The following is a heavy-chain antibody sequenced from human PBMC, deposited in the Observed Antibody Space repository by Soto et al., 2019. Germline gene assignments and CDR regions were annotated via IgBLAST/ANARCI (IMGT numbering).Heavy chain of an antibody. V-gene: IGHV5-51*01. CDR1: GYSFTSYW. D-gene: IGHD4-17*01. CDR3: ASLGGDYNRYYYGMDV. Sequence: GESLKISCKGSGYSFTSYWIGWVRQMPGKGLEWMGIIYPGDSDTRYSPSFQGQVTISADKSISTAYLQWSSLKASDTAMYYCASLGGDYNRYYYGMDVWGQGTTVTVSS. CDR2: IYPGDSDT. J-gene: IGHJ6*02.